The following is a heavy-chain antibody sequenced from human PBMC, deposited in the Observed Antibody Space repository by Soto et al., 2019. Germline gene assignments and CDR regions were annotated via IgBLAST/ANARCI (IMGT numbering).Heavy chain of an antibody. Sequence: SETLSLTCAVYGGSFSGYYWSWIRQPPGKGLEWIGEINHSGSTNYNPSLKSRVTISVDTSKNQFSLKLSSVTAADTAGYYCARVRATMIVVVIPQTRGWFGPWGQRTLVTVSS. CDR3: ARVRATMIVVVIPQTRGWFGP. J-gene: IGHJ5*02. D-gene: IGHD3-22*01. V-gene: IGHV4-34*01. CDR2: INHSGST. CDR1: GGSFSGYY.